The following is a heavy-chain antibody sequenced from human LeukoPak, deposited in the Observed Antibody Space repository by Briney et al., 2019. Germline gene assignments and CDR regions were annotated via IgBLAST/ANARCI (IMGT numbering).Heavy chain of an antibody. CDR3: ARDRYGDGFAHLDY. CDR2: ITPSGRT. V-gene: IGHV1-2*02. Sequence: ASVKVSCKASGYTFTSYAIHWVRQAPGQALEWMGGITPSGRTHYPQKFQGRVAITWDTSITTAYMDLSRLTSDDTAVYYCARDRYGDGFAHLDYWGQGALVTVSS. D-gene: IGHD5-24*01. J-gene: IGHJ4*02. CDR1: GYTFTSYA.